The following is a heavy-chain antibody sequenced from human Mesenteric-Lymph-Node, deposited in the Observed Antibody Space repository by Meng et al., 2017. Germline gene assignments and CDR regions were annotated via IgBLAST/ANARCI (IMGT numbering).Heavy chain of an antibody. V-gene: IGHV4-4*02. Sequence: VPLTESAPGLVKPSGTLSLTCAVSGGSISSSNWWSWVRQPPGKGLEWIGEIYHSGSTNYNPSLKSRVTISVDKSKNQFSLKLSSVTAADTAVYYCASGRKYCSSTSCYGQFDYWGQGTLVTVSS. D-gene: IGHD2-2*01. CDR1: GGSISSSNW. CDR2: IYHSGST. CDR3: ASGRKYCSSTSCYGQFDY. J-gene: IGHJ4*02.